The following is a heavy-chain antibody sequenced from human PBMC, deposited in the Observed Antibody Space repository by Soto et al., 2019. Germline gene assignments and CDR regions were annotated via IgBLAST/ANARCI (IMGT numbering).Heavy chain of an antibody. CDR1: GFTFSNAW. V-gene: IGHV3-15*01. CDR3: GRCTSTSCHLGSDY. D-gene: IGHD2-2*01. CDR2: VKSKPAGGTI. Sequence: EVQLVESGGGLVKPGGSLRLSCAASGFTFSNAWMSWVRQAPGKGLEWVGRVKSKPAGGTIDYAAPVQGRFTISREDSKNTLYLQMNSLRAADTAVYYCGRCTSTSCHLGSDYWGQGTLVTVSS. J-gene: IGHJ4*02.